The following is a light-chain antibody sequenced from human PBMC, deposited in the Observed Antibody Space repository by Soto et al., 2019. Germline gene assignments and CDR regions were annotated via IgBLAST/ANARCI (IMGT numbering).Light chain of an antibody. CDR1: QSVSSN. Sequence: EIVMTQSPATLSVSPGERATLSCRASQSVSSNLAWYQQKPGQGPRLLIYGASSWATGIPDRFSGSGSGTDFTLIISRLESEDFAMYYCQQYCSSPRTFGQGTKVDIK. CDR2: GAS. V-gene: IGKV3-20*01. J-gene: IGKJ1*01. CDR3: QQYCSSPRT.